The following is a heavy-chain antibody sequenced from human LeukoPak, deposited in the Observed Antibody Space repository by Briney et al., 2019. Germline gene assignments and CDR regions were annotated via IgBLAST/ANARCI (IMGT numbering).Heavy chain of an antibody. CDR3: TRDGYSFVSPVGDY. V-gene: IGHV3-49*03. Sequence: GGSLRLSCTTSGFSFVDYGMSWFRQAPGKGLEWVGFIRSKAYGGATEYAASVKGRFTISRDDSTSIAYLQMNSLKTEDTAVYYCTRDGYSFVSPVGDYWGQGTLVTVSS. J-gene: IGHJ4*02. CDR2: IRSKAYGGAT. CDR1: GFSFVDYG. D-gene: IGHD5-12*01.